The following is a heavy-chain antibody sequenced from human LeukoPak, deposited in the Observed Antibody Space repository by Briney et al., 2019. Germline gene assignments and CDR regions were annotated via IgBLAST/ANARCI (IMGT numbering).Heavy chain of an antibody. CDR2: IYYSGST. D-gene: IGHD3-22*01. CDR3: ARDRHYYDSTYDY. V-gene: IGHV4-39*07. CDR1: GGSISSSSYY. J-gene: IGHJ4*02. Sequence: NTSETLSLTCTVSGGSISSSSYYWGWIRQPPGKGLEWIGSIYYSGSTYYNPSLKSRVTISVDTSKNQFSLKLSSVTAADTAVYYCARDRHYYDSTYDYWGQGTLVTVSS.